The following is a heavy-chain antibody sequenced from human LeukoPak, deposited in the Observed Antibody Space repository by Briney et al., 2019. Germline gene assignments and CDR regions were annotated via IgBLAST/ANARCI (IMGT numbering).Heavy chain of an antibody. D-gene: IGHD2-21*01. Sequence: ASVKVSCKASGYTFTGYYLHWVRQAPGQGLEWMGWINPKSGGTNFVQKFQGRVTVTRDTSINTAYMELSRLRSDDTAVYYCARDGGALPSYYYYMDVWGKGTTVNISS. V-gene: IGHV1-2*02. CDR2: INPKSGGT. J-gene: IGHJ6*03. CDR1: GYTFTGYY. CDR3: ARDGGALPSYYYYMDV.